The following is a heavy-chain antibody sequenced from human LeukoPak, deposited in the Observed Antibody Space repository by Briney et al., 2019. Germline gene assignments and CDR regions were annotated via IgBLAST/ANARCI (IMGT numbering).Heavy chain of an antibody. J-gene: IGHJ4*02. D-gene: IGHD5-18*01. V-gene: IGHV3-53*01. CDR1: GFTVSSNY. CDR2: IYSGGST. Sequence: PGRSLRLSCAASGFTVSSNYMSWVRQAPGKGLEWVSVIYSGGSTYYADSVKGRFTISRDNSKNTLYLQMNSLRAEDTAVYYCAAQFDTAMVLYFDYWGQGTLVTVSS. CDR3: AAQFDTAMVLYFDY.